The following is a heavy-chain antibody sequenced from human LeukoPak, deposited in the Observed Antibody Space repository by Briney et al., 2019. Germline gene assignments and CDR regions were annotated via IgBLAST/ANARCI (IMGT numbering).Heavy chain of an antibody. CDR2: IRSKLYGGTT. V-gene: IGHV3-49*04. CDR3: TRLFSESSSGALDY. Sequence: PGGSLRLSCTASGFSFGDYAMSWVRQAPGKGLEWVGFIRSKLYGGTTQYAASVKGRFTISRDDSKSIAYLQMNSLKTDDTAVYYCTRLFSESSSGALDYWGQGSLVTVSS. J-gene: IGHJ4*02. CDR1: GFSFGDYA. D-gene: IGHD6-13*01.